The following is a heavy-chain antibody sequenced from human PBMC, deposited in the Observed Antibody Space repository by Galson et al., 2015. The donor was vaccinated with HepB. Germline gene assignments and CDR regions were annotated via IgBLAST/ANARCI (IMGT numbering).Heavy chain of an antibody. CDR3: ARNPLGYCSGGSCHLDAFDI. CDR2: IIPIFGTA. J-gene: IGHJ3*02. D-gene: IGHD2-15*01. Sequence: SVKVSCKASGYTFTSYAMHWVRQAPGQRLEWMGGIIPIFGTANYAQKFQGRVTITAYESTSTAYMELSSLRSEDTAVYYCARNPLGYCSGGSCHLDAFDIWGQVTMVTVSS. CDR1: GYTFTSYA. V-gene: IGHV1-69*13.